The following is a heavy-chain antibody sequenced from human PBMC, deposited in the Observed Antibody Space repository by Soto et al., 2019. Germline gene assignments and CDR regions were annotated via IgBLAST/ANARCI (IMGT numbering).Heavy chain of an antibody. D-gene: IGHD4-17*01. V-gene: IGHV3-53*01. Sequence: DVQLVESGGGLIQPGGSLRLSCEASGLTVTGKKYVAWVRQAPGKGLEWVSGVYDTDGIYYADSVKGRFTSSRDNSKTIVYLEMNSLTPDDTAVYYCATLRLREHAYDIWGPGTTVTVSS. CDR1: GLTVTGKKY. CDR3: ATLRLREHAYDI. J-gene: IGHJ3*02. CDR2: VYDTDGI.